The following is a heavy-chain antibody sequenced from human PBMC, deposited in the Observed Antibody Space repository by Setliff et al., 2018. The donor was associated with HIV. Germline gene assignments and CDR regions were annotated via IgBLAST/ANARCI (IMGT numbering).Heavy chain of an antibody. CDR3: ARIETGLLDY. CDR1: GGSISSYY. V-gene: IGHV4-39*07. D-gene: IGHD1-1*01. CDR2: IFYSGST. Sequence: SETLSLTCTVSGGSISSYYWTWVRQPPGKGLEWVASIFYSGSTYHNPSLKSRVTISVDTSKNELSLKVSSVTAADTAVYYCARIETGLLDYWGQGTLVTVSS. J-gene: IGHJ4*02.